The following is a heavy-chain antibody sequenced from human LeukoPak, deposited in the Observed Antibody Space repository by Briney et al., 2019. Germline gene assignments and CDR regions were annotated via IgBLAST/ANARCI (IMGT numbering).Heavy chain of an antibody. CDR2: ISSSSSYI. V-gene: IGHV3-21*01. J-gene: IGHJ4*02. D-gene: IGHD3-3*01. CDR1: GFTFSSYS. CDR3: ARDPAGDYDFWSGYFLSY. Sequence: PGGSLRLSCAASGFTFSSYSMNWVRQAPGKGLEWVSSISSSSSYIYYADSVKGRFTISRDNAKNSLYLQMNSLRAEDTAVYYCARDPAGDYDFWSGYFLSYWGQGTLVTVSS.